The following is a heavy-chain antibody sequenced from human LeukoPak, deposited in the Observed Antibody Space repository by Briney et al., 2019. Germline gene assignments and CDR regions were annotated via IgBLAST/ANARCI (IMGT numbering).Heavy chain of an antibody. V-gene: IGHV1-69*06. D-gene: IGHD3-10*01. CDR1: GYTFTSYY. CDR2: IIPIFGTA. J-gene: IGHJ6*03. Sequence: SVKVSCKASGYTFTSYYMHWVRQAPGQGLEWMGGIIPIFGTANYAQKFQGRVTITADKSTSTAYMELSSLRSEDTAVYYCARDGGTMVRGVAHYYYMDVWGKGTTVTVSS. CDR3: ARDGGTMVRGVAHYYYMDV.